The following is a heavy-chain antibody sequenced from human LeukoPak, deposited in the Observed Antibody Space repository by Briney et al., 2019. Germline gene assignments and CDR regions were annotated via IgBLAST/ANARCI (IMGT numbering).Heavy chain of an antibody. D-gene: IGHD6-13*01. CDR2: ISAYNGNT. CDR1: GYTFTSYG. Sequence: ASVKVSCKASGYTFTSYGISWVRQAPGQGLEWMGWISAYNGNTNYAQKLQGRVTMTTDTSTSTAYMELRSLRSDDTAVYYCARYRGGSSIAAAGTGPYYYYYGMDVWGQGTTVTVSS. V-gene: IGHV1-18*01. CDR3: ARYRGGSSIAAAGTGPYYYYYGMDV. J-gene: IGHJ6*02.